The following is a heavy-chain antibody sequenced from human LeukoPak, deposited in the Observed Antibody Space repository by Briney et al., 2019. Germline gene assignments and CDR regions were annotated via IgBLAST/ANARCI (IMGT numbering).Heavy chain of an antibody. J-gene: IGHJ4*02. CDR2: VSYDETNK. D-gene: IGHD1-26*01. CDR3: ARDSEATLDY. Sequence: GGSLRLSCTASGFIFRNYGIHWVRQAPGKGLEWVAVVSYDETNKEYADSVKGRFTISRDNSKNTLYLQMNSLRIGDTAVYYCARDSEATLDYWGQGTLVTVSS. CDR1: GFIFRNYG. V-gene: IGHV3-30*03.